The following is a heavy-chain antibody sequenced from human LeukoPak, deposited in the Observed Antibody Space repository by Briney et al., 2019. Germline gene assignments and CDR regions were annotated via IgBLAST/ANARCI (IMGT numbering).Heavy chain of an antibody. V-gene: IGHV3-23*01. Sequence: TGGSLRLSCAASGFTFSSYAMSWVRQAPGKGLEWVSAISGSGGSTYYADSVKGRFTISRGNSKNTLYPQMNSLRAEDTAVYYCAVTAMVTSDYWGQGTLVTVSS. J-gene: IGHJ4*02. CDR2: ISGSGGST. CDR1: GFTFSSYA. CDR3: AVTAMVTSDY. D-gene: IGHD5-18*01.